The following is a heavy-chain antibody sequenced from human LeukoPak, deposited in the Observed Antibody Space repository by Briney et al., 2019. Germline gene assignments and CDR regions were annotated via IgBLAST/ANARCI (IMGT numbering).Heavy chain of an antibody. D-gene: IGHD2-15*01. CDR2: INPNSGGT. J-gene: IGHJ4*02. V-gene: IGHV1-2*02. CDR3: ARDQVFSRYCSGGSCHPGGY. CDR1: GYTFIGYY. Sequence: ASVKVSCKASGYTFIGYYMHWVRQAPGQGLEWMGWINPNSGGTNYAQKFQGRVTMTGDTSISTAYMELSRLRSDDTAVYYCARDQVFSRYCSGGSCHPGGYWGQGTLVTVSS.